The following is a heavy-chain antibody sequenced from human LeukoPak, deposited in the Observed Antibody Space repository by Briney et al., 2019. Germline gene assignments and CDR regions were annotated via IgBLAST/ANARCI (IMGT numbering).Heavy chain of an antibody. CDR1: GGSISSSSYY. V-gene: IGHV4-39*01. Sequence: SETLSLTCTVSGGSISSSSYYWGWIRQPPRKGLEWIGSLYYSGITYYTPSLKSRVSIFVDTSKNQFSLRPSSVTAADTAVYYCARQDISGHYDYWGQGTLVTVSS. CDR3: ARQDISGHYDY. J-gene: IGHJ4*02. CDR2: LYYSGIT. D-gene: IGHD3-22*01.